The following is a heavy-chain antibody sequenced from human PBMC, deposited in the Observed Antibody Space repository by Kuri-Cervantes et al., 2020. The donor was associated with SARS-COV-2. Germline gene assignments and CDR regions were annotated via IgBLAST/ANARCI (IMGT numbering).Heavy chain of an antibody. Sequence: ESLKISCAASGFTFSSYWMSWVRQAPGKGLEWVANIKQDGSEKYYVDSVKGRFTISRDNSKNTLYLQMNSLRAEDTAVYYCAGTTSGLAYWGQGTLVTVSS. CDR1: GFTFSSYW. CDR3: AGTTSGLAY. V-gene: IGHV3-7*03. CDR2: IKQDGSEK. J-gene: IGHJ4*02. D-gene: IGHD4-17*01.